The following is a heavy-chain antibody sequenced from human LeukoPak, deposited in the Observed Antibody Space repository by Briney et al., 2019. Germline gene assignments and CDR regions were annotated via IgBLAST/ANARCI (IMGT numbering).Heavy chain of an antibody. CDR1: AYMFSTSW. V-gene: IGHV5-51*01. J-gene: IGHJ3*01. CDR3: ARRDYYTSRVSTRAAFDL. Sequence: GESLKISCKGSAYMFSTSWIGWVRQVLGEALEWMGVVYPGDSNTWYSPSFHGQVTISVDNAISTAFLQWTNLRASDTAMYYCARRDYYTSRVSTRAAFDLWGQGTMVTVSS. CDR2: VYPGDSNT. D-gene: IGHD3-3*01.